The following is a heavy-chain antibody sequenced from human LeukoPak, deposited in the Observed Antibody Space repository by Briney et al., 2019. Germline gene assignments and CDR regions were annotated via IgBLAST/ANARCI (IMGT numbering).Heavy chain of an antibody. CDR3: ATEGYSYGYALDY. CDR2: INPSGGST. CDR1: GYTFTSYY. V-gene: IGHV1-46*01. Sequence: GASVKVSCKASGYTFTSYYMHWVRQAPGQGLEWMGIINPSGGSTSYAQKFQGRVTITADKSTSTAYMELSSLRSEDTAVYYCATEGYSYGYALDYWGQGTLVTVSS. D-gene: IGHD5-18*01. J-gene: IGHJ4*02.